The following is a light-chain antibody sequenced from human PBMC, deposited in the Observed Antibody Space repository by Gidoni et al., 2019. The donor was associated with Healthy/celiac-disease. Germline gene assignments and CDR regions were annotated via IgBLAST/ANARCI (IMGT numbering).Light chain of an antibody. CDR1: QGISSY. CDR2: AAS. V-gene: IGKV1-9*01. Sequence: DIQLTHSPSFLSASVGDRVTIPCRASQGISSYLAWYQQKPGKAPKLLIYAASTLQSGVPPRFSGSGSGTEFTLTISSLQPEDFATYYYQQLNSYPLITFGQGTRLEIK. J-gene: IGKJ5*01. CDR3: QQLNSYPLIT.